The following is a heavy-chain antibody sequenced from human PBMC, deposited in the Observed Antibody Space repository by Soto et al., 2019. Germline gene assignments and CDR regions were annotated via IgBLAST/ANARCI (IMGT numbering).Heavy chain of an antibody. V-gene: IGHV4-59*01. CDR3: ALRSMAVVPEY. CDR2: LYYGRSA. Sequence: SETLSLTCSISGGSISGYHWNWIRQTPGKGLESIGYLYYGRSANYNPSLKSRVTLSVDTSTNQCSLTLSSMTAADTAVYYCALRSMAVVPEYWGQGTLVTVSS. D-gene: IGHD3-22*01. J-gene: IGHJ4*02. CDR1: GGSISGYH.